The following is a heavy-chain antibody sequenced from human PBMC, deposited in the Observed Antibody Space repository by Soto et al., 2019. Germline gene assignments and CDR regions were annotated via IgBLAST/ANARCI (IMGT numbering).Heavy chain of an antibody. CDR1: GFTFSSYA. CDR2: ISYDGSNK. Sequence: GGSLRLSCAASGFTFSSYAMHWVRQAPGKGLEWVAVISYDGSNKYYADSVKGRFTISRDNSKNTLYLQMNSLRAEDTAVYYSRVSGDYSGYSYDAFDIWGQGTLVTVSS. D-gene: IGHD3-22*01. J-gene: IGHJ3*02. V-gene: IGHV3-30-3*01. CDR3: RVSGDYSGYSYDAFDI.